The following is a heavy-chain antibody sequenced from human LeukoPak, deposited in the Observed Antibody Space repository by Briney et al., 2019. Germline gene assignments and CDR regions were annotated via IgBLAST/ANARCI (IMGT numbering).Heavy chain of an antibody. J-gene: IGHJ5*02. D-gene: IGHD2-2*02. CDR3: ARDYCRSTSCYSDP. CDR1: GYTLTELS. Sequence: ASVKVSCKVSGYTLTELSMHWVRQSPGKGLEWMGGFDPEDGETIYAQKLQGRVTMTTDTSTSTAYMELRSLRSDDTAVYYCARDYCRSTSCYSDPWGQGTLVTVSS. CDR2: FDPEDGET. V-gene: IGHV1-24*01.